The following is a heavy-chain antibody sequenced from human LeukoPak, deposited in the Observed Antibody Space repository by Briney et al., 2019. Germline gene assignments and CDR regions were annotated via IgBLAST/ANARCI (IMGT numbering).Heavy chain of an antibody. V-gene: IGHV3-33*08. CDR3: AKGGGDYTYLDY. CDR1: GFTFSDYY. J-gene: IGHJ4*02. D-gene: IGHD2-21*02. CDR2: IWYDGSNK. Sequence: PGGSLRLSCAASGFTFSDYYMTWIRQAPGKGREWVAVIWYDGSNKYYADSVKGRFTISRDNSKNTLYLQMNSLRAEDTAVYYCAKGGGDYTYLDYWGQGTLVTVSS.